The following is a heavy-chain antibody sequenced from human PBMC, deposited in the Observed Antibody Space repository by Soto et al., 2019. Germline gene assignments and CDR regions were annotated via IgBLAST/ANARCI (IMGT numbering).Heavy chain of an antibody. D-gene: IGHD3-3*01. CDR3: ARSRSSWSDYFDY. J-gene: IGHJ4*02. Sequence: EVQLVESGGGLVQPGGSLRLSCAASGFTFSSYEMNWVRQASGKGLEWVSYISSSGSTIYYADSVKGRFTISRDNAKNSLYLQMNSLRAEDTAVYYCARSRSSWSDYFDYWGQGTLVTVSS. V-gene: IGHV3-48*03. CDR2: ISSSGSTI. CDR1: GFTFSSYE.